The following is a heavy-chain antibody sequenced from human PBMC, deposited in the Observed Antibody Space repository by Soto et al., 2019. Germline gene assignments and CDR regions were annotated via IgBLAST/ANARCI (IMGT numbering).Heavy chain of an antibody. CDR3: TRQIYCSSSSCYRDIEY. CDR1: GYSFTTYW. CDR2: IYPGDSDT. J-gene: IGHJ4*02. V-gene: IGHV5-51*01. D-gene: IGHD2-2*01. Sequence: GESLKISCKGYGYSFTTYWIGWVRQTPGKGLEWMGIIYPGDSDTRYSPSFQGQVTMSADKSINTAYLQWSSLKASDTAIYYCTRQIYCSSSSCYRDIEYWGQGTLVTVS.